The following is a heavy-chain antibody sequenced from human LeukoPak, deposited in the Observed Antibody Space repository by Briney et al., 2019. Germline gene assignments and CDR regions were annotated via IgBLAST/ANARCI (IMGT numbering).Heavy chain of an antibody. CDR3: ARDQKYYYGSGSGFWYFDL. J-gene: IGHJ2*01. CDR1: GGSVSNGNYY. V-gene: IGHV4-61*03. CDR2: IYYSGNT. D-gene: IGHD3-10*01. Sequence: SETLSLTCTVSGGSVSNGNYYWSWLRQPPGKALEWIGYIYYSGNTNYNPSLEGRVTISVDTSKNHFSVKLSSVTAADTAVYYCARDQKYYYGSGSGFWYFDLWGRGTLVTVSS.